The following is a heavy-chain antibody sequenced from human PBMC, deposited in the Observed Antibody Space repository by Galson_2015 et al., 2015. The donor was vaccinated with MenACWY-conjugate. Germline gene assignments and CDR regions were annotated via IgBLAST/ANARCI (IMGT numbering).Heavy chain of an antibody. D-gene: IGHD5-12*01. J-gene: IGHJ4*02. Sequence: QSGAEVKKPGESLRISCKGSGYSFSNYWIAWVRQVPGKGLEWMGIIYAGDSETRYSPSFRGQVTISADKSISTAYLEWSSLKASDTAVYYCARRMATIPSFDFWGQGTLVTVSS. CDR2: IYAGDSET. CDR3: ARRMATIPSFDF. V-gene: IGHV5-51*03. CDR1: GYSFSNYW.